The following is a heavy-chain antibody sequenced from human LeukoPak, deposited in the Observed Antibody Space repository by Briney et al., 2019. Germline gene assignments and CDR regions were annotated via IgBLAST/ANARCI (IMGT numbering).Heavy chain of an antibody. CDR3: AREQGMATIDY. Sequence: PGGSLRLSCVVSGFTFSSYSMNWVRQAPGKGPEWVSSISSKSNYIYYADSLKGRFTISRDNAKNSLYLQMNSLRAEDTAVYYCAREQGMATIDYWGQGTLVTVSS. V-gene: IGHV3-21*01. CDR1: GFTFSSYS. D-gene: IGHD5-24*01. J-gene: IGHJ4*02. CDR2: ISSKSNYI.